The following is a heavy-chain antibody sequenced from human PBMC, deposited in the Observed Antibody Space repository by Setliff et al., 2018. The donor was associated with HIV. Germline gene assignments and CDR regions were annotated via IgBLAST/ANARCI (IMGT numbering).Heavy chain of an antibody. CDR3: ASCEGIQKWPFDY. Sequence: ASVKVSCKASGYTFTNYNIHWVRQAPGQGLEWVGMVNPSGGSTAYAQKFQGRVTIIRDTSTSTVYMDLSSLRSEDTAMYFCASCEGIQKWPFDYWGQGTLVTVSS. D-gene: IGHD6-13*01. CDR1: GYTFTNYN. CDR2: VNPSGGST. J-gene: IGHJ4*02. V-gene: IGHV1-46*01.